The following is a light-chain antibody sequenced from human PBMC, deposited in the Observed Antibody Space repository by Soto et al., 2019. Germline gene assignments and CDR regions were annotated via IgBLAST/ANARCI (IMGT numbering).Light chain of an antibody. Sequence: EVVLTQSPGTLSLSPGGRATLSCRASQSVSRRLAWYQQRPGQSPRLLISGASMRASGVPVRFIGGGSGTDFTLTITRLEPEDFAVYYCQQYGGSPITFGLGTRLENK. CDR1: QSVSRR. V-gene: IGKV3-20*01. CDR2: GAS. J-gene: IGKJ5*01. CDR3: QQYGGSPIT.